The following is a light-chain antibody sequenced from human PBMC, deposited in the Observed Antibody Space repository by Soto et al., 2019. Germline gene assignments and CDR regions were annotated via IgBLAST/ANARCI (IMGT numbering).Light chain of an antibody. CDR2: EVS. J-gene: IGLJ3*02. CDR1: SSDVGGYNY. V-gene: IGLV2-14*01. CDR3: SSYTTSGTWV. Sequence: QSALTQPASVSGSPGQSITISCTGTSSDVGGYNYVSWYQQHPGKAPKLIIYEVSNRPSGVSNRFSGSKSGNTASLTISGLQAEDGADYYCSSYTTSGTWVFGGGPKLPVL.